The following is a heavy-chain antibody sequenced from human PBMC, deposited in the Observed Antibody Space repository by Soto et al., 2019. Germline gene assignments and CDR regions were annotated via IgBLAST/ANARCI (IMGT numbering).Heavy chain of an antibody. CDR3: ARGEYSSSSGYSYYYMAV. J-gene: IGHJ6*03. V-gene: IGHV4-34*01. CDR2: INHSGST. D-gene: IGHD6-6*01. Sequence: QVQLQQWGAGLLKPSETLSLTCAVYGGSFSGYYWSWIRQPPGKGLEWIGEINHSGSTNYNPSLKSRVPISVEQSKHQFSLKLRSVTAADTAVYYCARGEYSSSSGYSYYYMAVWGKGTKVTVSS. CDR1: GGSFSGYY.